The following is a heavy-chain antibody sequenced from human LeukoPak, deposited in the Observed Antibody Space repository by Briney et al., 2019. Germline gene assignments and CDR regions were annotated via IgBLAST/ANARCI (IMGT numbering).Heavy chain of an antibody. V-gene: IGHV4-39*01. CDR3: ARLAIYSSGEDY. CDR1: GGSISSSSYY. J-gene: IGHJ4*02. D-gene: IGHD6-19*01. Sequence: SETLSLTCTVSGGSISSSSYYWDWIRQSPGKGLEWIGNIYSGGSTYYTPSLKSRVTIAVDTSKNQFSLKLSSVTAADTAVYYCARLAIYSSGEDYWGQGTLVTVSS. CDR2: IYSGGST.